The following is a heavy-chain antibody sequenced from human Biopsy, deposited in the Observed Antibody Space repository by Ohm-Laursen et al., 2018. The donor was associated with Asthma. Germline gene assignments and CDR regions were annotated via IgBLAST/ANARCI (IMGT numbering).Heavy chain of an antibody. CDR2: IRPGQPDI. D-gene: IGHD3-22*01. CDR3: VKDTLIDSKNYYTFEV. Sequence: SLRLSCSASGFAFSNYPMSWARQAPGKGLAWVGTIRPGQPDIDYEPPVRGRFFISRDDSKNTLYLDMTSLRAEGTAVYYCVKDTLIDSKNYYTFEVWGQGTMVTVSS. CDR1: GFAFSNYP. J-gene: IGHJ3*01. V-gene: IGHV3-23*01.